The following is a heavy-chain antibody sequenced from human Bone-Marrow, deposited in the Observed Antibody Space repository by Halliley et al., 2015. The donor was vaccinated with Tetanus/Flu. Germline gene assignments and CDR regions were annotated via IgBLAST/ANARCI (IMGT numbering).Heavy chain of an antibody. CDR3: ARDDGSYYDSSGMDV. CDR2: ITTSSSYI. D-gene: IGHD3-22*01. J-gene: IGHJ6*02. V-gene: IGHV3-21*01. Sequence: LSLTCAASGFTFSRYAMHWVRQAPGKGLEWDSSITTSSSYIYYAASVKGRFTVSRDNARQSVHLQMNSLSAEDTAVYYCARDDGSYYDSSGMDVWGQGTTVTVSS. CDR1: GFTFSRYA.